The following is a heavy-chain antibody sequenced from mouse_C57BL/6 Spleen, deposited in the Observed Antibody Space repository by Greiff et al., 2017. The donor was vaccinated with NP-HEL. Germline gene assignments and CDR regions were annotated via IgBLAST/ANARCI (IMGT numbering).Heavy chain of an antibody. D-gene: IGHD2-3*01. V-gene: IGHV1-26*01. CDR2: INPNNGGT. CDR1: GYTFTDYY. CDR3: ARSHDALFAY. Sequence: EVQLQQSGPELVKPGASVKISCKASGYTFTDYYMNWVKQSHGKSLEWIGDINPNNGGTSYNQKFKGKATLTVDKSSSTAYMELRSLTSEDSAVYYCARSHDALFAYWGQGTLVTVSA. J-gene: IGHJ3*01.